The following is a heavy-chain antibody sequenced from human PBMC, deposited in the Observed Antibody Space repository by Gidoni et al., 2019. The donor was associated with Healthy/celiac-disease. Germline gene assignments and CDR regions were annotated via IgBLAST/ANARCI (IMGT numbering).Heavy chain of an antibody. CDR2: INPNSGGT. CDR1: GYTFTGYY. V-gene: IGHV1-2*02. Sequence: QVQLVQSGAEVKKPGASVKVSCTASGYTFTGYYMHWVRQAPGQGLEWMGWINPNSGGTNYAQKFQGRVTMTRDTSISTAYMELSRLRSDDTAVYYCARVTPASWRASNFGPAWGQGTLVTVSS. J-gene: IGHJ4*02. CDR3: ARVTPASWRASNFGPA. D-gene: IGHD3-3*02.